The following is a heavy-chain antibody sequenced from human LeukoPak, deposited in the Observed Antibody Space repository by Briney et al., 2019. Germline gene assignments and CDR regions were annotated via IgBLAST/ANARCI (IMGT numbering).Heavy chain of an antibody. D-gene: IGHD3-16*02. Sequence: SETLSLTCTVSGDSISSYYWSWIRQPPGKGLEWIGYIYTSGGTNYIPSLKGRVTISIDTSKNQFSLKLSSVTAADSAVYYCARLTRLSSSPDRYYLDYWGQGTLVTVSS. V-gene: IGHV4-4*09. CDR3: ARLTRLSSSPDRYYLDY. J-gene: IGHJ4*02. CDR2: IYTSGGT. CDR1: GDSISSYY.